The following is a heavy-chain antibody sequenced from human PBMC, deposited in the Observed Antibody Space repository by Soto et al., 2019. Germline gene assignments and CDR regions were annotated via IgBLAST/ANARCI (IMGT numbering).Heavy chain of an antibody. CDR1: GFTFSSYW. D-gene: IGHD5-12*01. CDR2: IKQDGSEK. J-gene: IGHJ4*02. V-gene: IGHV3-7*01. CDR3: ARDRGYSGYDPVDY. Sequence: VGSLRLSCAASGFTFSSYWMSWVRQAPGKGLEWVANIKQDGSEKYYVDSVKGRFTISRDNAKNSLYLQMNSLRAEDTAVYYCARDRGYSGYDPVDYWGQGTLVTVS.